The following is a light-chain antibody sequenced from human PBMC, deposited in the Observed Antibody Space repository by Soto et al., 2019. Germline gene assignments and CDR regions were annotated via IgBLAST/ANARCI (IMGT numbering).Light chain of an antibody. J-gene: IGKJ1*01. Sequence: EIVLTQSPATLSLSPGERATLSCRASQSVSSYLAWYQQRPGQAPRLLIYEASNRATGISARFSGSGSGTDFTLTISSLEPEDFALYYCQQRSNWPTTFGQGTKVEIK. CDR1: QSVSSY. CDR2: EAS. V-gene: IGKV3-11*01. CDR3: QQRSNWPTT.